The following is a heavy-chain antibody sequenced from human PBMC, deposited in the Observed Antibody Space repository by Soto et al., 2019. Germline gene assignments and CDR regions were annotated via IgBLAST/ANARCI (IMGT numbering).Heavy chain of an antibody. CDR2: IYWDDDK. Sequence: QITLKESGPTLVKPTQTLTLTCTFSGFSLSTSGVGVGWIRQPPGKALEWLALIYWDDDKRYSPSLKSRLTITKDTSKNQVVLTMTNMDPVDTATYYCAHREGGDSGYGAYYFDYWGQGTLVTVSS. D-gene: IGHD5-12*01. V-gene: IGHV2-5*02. CDR3: AHREGGDSGYGAYYFDY. J-gene: IGHJ4*02. CDR1: GFSLSTSGVG.